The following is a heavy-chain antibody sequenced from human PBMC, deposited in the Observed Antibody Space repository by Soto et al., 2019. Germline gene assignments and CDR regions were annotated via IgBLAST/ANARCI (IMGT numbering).Heavy chain of an antibody. CDR1: GFPFGDFG. Sequence: LRLSCAASGFPFGDFGMHWLRQAPGKGLEWVAVISHDGSDKFYADSVKARFAISRDNSKNTLYLQMNSLRAEDTAVYYCAKGSGYSSGWRYYFDYWGQGTLVTVSS. V-gene: IGHV3-30*18. CDR3: AKGSGYSSGWRYYFDY. D-gene: IGHD6-19*01. J-gene: IGHJ4*02. CDR2: ISHDGSDK.